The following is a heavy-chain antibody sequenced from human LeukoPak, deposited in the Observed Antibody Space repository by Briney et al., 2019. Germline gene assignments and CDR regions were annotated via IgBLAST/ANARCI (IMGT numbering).Heavy chain of an antibody. CDR2: IGTAGDT. CDR1: GFTFSSYD. V-gene: IGHV3-13*01. D-gene: IGHD3-16*01. CDR3: AKSDKTYAY. Sequence: GGSLRLSCAACGFTFSSYDMHWVRQAAGKGLEWVSAIGTAGDTYYPGSVKGRFTISRDNSKNTLYLQMNSLRAEDTAVYYCAKSDKTYAYWGQGTLVTVSS. J-gene: IGHJ4*02.